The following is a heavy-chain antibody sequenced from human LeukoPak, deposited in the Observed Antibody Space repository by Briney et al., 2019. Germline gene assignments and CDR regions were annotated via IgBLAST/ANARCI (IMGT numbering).Heavy chain of an antibody. D-gene: IGHD3-22*01. V-gene: IGHV3-30*02. J-gene: IGHJ4*02. CDR3: ARGASSGYYYSIWYFDY. CDR1: GFTFSSYG. CDR2: IRYDGSNK. Sequence: GGSLRLSCAASGFTFSSYGMHWVRQAPGKGLEWVAFIRYDGSNKYYADSVKGRFTISRDNSKNTLYLQMNSLRAEDTAVYYCARGASSGYYYSIWYFDYWGQGTLVTVSS.